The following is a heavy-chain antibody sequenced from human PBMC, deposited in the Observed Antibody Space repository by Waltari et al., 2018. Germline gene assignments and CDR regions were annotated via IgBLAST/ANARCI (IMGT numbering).Heavy chain of an antibody. D-gene: IGHD1-26*01. V-gene: IGHV4-39*01. CDR1: GGSISSSSYY. CDR3: ARHRYRRVGANDGMFDY. Sequence: QLQLQESGPGLVKPSETLSLTCTVSGGSISSSSYYWGWIRHPPGKGLEWIGSIYYSGSTYYNPSLKSRVTISVDTSKNQFSLKLSSVTAADTAVYYCARHRYRRVGANDGMFDYWGQGTLVTVSS. J-gene: IGHJ4*02. CDR2: IYYSGST.